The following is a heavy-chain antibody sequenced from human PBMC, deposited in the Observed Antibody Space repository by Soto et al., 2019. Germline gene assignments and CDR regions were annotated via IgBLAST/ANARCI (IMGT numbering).Heavy chain of an antibody. D-gene: IGHD2-15*01. J-gene: IGHJ4*02. Sequence: QVQLQQWGAGLLKPSETLSLTCAVYGGSFSGYYWSWIRQPPGKGLEWIGEINHSGSTNYNPSLKSRVTISVDTSKNQFSLKLSSVTAADTAVFYCARALPAEVAATFFDYWGQGTLVTVSS. CDR1: GGSFSGYY. CDR3: ARALPAEVAATFFDY. CDR2: INHSGST. V-gene: IGHV4-34*01.